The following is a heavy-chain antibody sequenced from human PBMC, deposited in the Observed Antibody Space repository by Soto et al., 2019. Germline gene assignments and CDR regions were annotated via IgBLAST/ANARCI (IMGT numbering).Heavy chain of an antibody. CDR2: ISDDEIDK. V-gene: IGHV3-30*18. CDR1: GFTFKSFA. CDR3: AKDSGYQLPDNYFYYGLDV. J-gene: IGHJ6*02. D-gene: IGHD2-2*01. Sequence: QVHLVESGGGVVQPGEALRLSCAASGFTFKSFAMHWVRQAPGKGLEWVAFISDDEIDKKYASSVKGRFTVSRDNVKNTLSLQMNSLRPEDTAVYYCAKDSGYQLPDNYFYYGLDVWGQGTTVTVSS.